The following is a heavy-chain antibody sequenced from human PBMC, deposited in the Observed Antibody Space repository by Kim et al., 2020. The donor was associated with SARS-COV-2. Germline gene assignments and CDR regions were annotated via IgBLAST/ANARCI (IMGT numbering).Heavy chain of an antibody. D-gene: IGHD5-18*01. V-gene: IGHV4-39*01. CDR3: ARTGGYSYGLYYYGMDV. CDR2: IYYSGST. Sequence: SYTLSLTCTVSGGSISLRLSSFGFLREPPGKGLEWIGSIYYSGSTYYNPSLKSRVTISVDTSKNQFSLKLSSVTAAETAVYCCARTGGYSYGLYYYGMDVWGQGTTVTVSS. CDR1: GGSISLRLSS. J-gene: IGHJ6*02.